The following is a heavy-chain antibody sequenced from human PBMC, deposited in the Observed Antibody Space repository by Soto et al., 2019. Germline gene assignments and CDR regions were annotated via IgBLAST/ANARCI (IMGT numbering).Heavy chain of an antibody. CDR1: GYTINSYT. CDR3: AGDTPLSSALGY. J-gene: IGHJ4*02. D-gene: IGHD6-13*01. Sequence: ASVKVSCKASGYTINSYTIHWVRQAPGQRLEWMGWINAGVGHTKYSQKFQGRVTLTTDTSARTVYMDLGSLRSEDMAVYYCAGDTPLSSALGYWGQGTLVTVSS. CDR2: INAGVGHT. V-gene: IGHV1-3*01.